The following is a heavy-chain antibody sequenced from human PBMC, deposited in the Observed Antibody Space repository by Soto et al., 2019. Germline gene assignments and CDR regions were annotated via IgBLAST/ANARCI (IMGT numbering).Heavy chain of an antibody. CDR3: AREKPYSSSWYHDY. CDR1: GGSFSGYY. CDR2: INHSGST. Sequence: QVQLQQWGAGLLKPSETLSLTCAVYGGSFSGYYWSWIRQPPGKGLEWIGEINHSGSTNYNPSVKSRVTISVDTSKNQFSLKLSSVTAADTAVYYCAREKPYSSSWYHDYWGQGTLVTVSS. J-gene: IGHJ4*02. D-gene: IGHD6-13*01. V-gene: IGHV4-34*01.